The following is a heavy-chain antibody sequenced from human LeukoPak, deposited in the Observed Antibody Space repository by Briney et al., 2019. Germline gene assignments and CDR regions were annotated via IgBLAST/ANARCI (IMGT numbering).Heavy chain of an antibody. CDR1: GFTFSNYW. V-gene: IGHV3-7*04. Sequence: TGGSLRLSCAASGFTFSNYWMSWVRQAPGKGLEWVANIKQDGGEQYYVDSVKGRFTVSRDNAKNSLHLQMNSLRVEDTAVYYCAGGSGWTTNYWGQGTLVTVSS. D-gene: IGHD3-3*01. J-gene: IGHJ4*02. CDR2: IKQDGGEQ. CDR3: AGGSGWTTNY.